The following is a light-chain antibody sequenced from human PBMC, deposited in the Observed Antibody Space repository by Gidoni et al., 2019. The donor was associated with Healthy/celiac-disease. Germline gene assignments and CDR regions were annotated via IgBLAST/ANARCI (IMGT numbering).Light chain of an antibody. CDR2: SAS. Sequence: DIQMTQSPSSLSASVGDRVTITCRASQSISSFLNWYHQKPGKTPKLLIDSASSLESGVPSRFSGSGSGTDFTLTISSLQPDDFATYYCQQNYGNPETFGQGTQLEIK. CDR3: QQNYGNPET. V-gene: IGKV1-39*01. CDR1: QSISSF. J-gene: IGKJ5*01.